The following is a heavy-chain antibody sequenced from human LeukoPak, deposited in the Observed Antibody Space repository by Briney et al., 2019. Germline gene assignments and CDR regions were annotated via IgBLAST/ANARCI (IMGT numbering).Heavy chain of an antibody. CDR3: AELGITMIGGV. CDR1: GFTFSSYE. V-gene: IGHV3-48*03. J-gene: IGHJ6*04. D-gene: IGHD3-10*02. Sequence: PGGSLRLSCAASGFTFSSYEMNWVRQAPGKGLEWVSYISSSGSNIYYADSVKGRFTISKDNAKNSLYLQMNSLRAEDTAVYYCAELGITMIGGVWGKGTTVTISS. CDR2: ISSSGSNI.